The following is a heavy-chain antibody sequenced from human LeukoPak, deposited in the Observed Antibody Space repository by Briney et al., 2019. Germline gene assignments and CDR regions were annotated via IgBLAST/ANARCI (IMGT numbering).Heavy chain of an antibody. CDR3: AKVGGAYYYDGDYFDY. D-gene: IGHD3-22*01. Sequence: QSGGSLRLSCAASGFTFSSYGMHWVRQAPGKGLEWVAVISYDGSNKYYADSVKGRFTISRDNSKNTLYLQMNSLRAEDTAVYYCAKVGGAYYYDGDYFDYWGQGTLVTVSS. CDR1: GFTFSSYG. CDR2: ISYDGSNK. J-gene: IGHJ4*02. V-gene: IGHV3-30*18.